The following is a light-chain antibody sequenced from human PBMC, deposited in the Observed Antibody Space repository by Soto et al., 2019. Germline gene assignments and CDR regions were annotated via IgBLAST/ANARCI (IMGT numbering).Light chain of an antibody. CDR3: LLSYSDCVM. CDR2: NTN. Sequence: QAVVTQEPSLTVSPGGTVTLTCGSSTGPVTNGHYPYWFQQKPGQAPTTLIYNTNYKHSWTPDRFSGSLLGDKAALTLSGAQPEDEAEYYCLLSYSDCVMFGGGTKLTVL. V-gene: IGLV7-46*01. CDR1: TGPVTNGHY. J-gene: IGLJ3*02.